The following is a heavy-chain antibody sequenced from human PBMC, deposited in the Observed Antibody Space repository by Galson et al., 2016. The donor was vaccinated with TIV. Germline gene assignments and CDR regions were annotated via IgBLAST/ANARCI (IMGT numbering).Heavy chain of an antibody. CDR2: ISGYDTNT. CDR1: GYTFTNYG. Sequence: SVKVSCKASGYTFTNYGISWVRQAPGQGLEWMGWISGYDTNTEYVQKLQDRVTRTKDTSTSTAYMELRSLIYDDTAVYYCARDAPYSSSWSIDYWGQGSLVTVSS. J-gene: IGHJ4*02. D-gene: IGHD6-13*01. V-gene: IGHV1-18*04. CDR3: ARDAPYSSSWSIDY.